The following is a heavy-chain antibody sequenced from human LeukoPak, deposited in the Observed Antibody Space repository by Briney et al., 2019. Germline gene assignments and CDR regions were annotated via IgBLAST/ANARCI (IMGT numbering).Heavy chain of an antibody. J-gene: IGHJ4*02. D-gene: IGHD5/OR15-5a*01. CDR3: ARAVSFDN. V-gene: IGHV4-59*01. Sequence: SETLSLTCSVSGGSIRPYYWSWIRQSPGKRVEWIGYIYYSGTTNYNPSLRSRVTISVDSSKNQFSLKLNSVTAADTAIYYCARAVSFDNWGQGTLVTVSS. CDR2: IYYSGTT. CDR1: GGSIRPYY.